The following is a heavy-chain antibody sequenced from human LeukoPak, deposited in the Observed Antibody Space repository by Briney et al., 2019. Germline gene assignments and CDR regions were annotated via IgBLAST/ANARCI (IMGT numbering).Heavy chain of an antibody. Sequence: SETLSLTCTVSGGSISPYYWSWIRQPPGKGLEWIGYIYYSGRTNYKPSLKSRVTISVDTSKNQSSLKLSSVTAADTAVYYCARVYGGNSEGAFDIWGQGTMVTVSS. CDR3: ARVYGGNSEGAFDI. J-gene: IGHJ3*02. V-gene: IGHV4-59*01. D-gene: IGHD4-23*01. CDR1: GGSISPYY. CDR2: IYYSGRT.